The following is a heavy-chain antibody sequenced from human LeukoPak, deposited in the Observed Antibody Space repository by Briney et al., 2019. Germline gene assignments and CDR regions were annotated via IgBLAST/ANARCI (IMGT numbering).Heavy chain of an antibody. D-gene: IGHD3-10*01. J-gene: IGHJ6*03. CDR3: ARDDGSGSYANFYYYYYYMDV. Sequence: PGGSLGLSCTASGFSFSDYNMNWVRQAPGKGLEWVSSISSSTTYMYYADSVKGRFTISRDNAKKSLYLQMSSLRAEDTAVYYCARDDGSGSYANFYYYYYYMDVWGKGTTVTVSS. V-gene: IGHV3-21*01. CDR1: GFSFSDYN. CDR2: ISSSTTYM.